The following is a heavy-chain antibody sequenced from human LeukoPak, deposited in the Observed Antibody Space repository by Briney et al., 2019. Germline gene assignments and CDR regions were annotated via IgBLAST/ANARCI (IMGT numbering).Heavy chain of an antibody. CDR1: GGSISSSAYH. Sequence: SETLSLTCSVSGGSISSSAYHWSWIRQPPGKGLEWIGYISYSGSTNNNPSLKSRVTMSVDTSKNQFSLQLSSVSAADTAVYYCARPYDMSGYLPGYWGQGNLVTVSS. J-gene: IGHJ4*02. CDR2: ISYSGST. CDR3: ARPYDMSGYLPGY. D-gene: IGHD3-22*01. V-gene: IGHV4-61*08.